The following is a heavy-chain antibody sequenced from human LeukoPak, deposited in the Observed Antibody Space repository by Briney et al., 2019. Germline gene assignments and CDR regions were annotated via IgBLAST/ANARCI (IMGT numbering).Heavy chain of an antibody. CDR3: AKVSLGFL. D-gene: IGHD2/OR15-2a*01. J-gene: IGHJ4*02. CDR1: GFTFSSYA. V-gene: IGHV3-30*04. CDR2: ISYDGSNK. Sequence: PGGSLRLSCAASGFTFSSYAMHWVRQAPGKGLEWVAVISYDGSNKYYADSVKGRFTISRDNSKNTLYLQMNSLRAEDTAVYYCAKVSLGFLWGQGTLVTVSS.